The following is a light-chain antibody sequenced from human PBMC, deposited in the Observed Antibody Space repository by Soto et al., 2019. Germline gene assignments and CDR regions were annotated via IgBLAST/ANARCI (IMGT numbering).Light chain of an antibody. V-gene: IGKV1-6*01. CDR1: QDIRNV. CDR2: AAS. CDR3: LQDYNYPRT. J-gene: IGKJ1*01. Sequence: IQMTQSRYSMSSSVGERVTITCRAIQDIRNVLGWFQQKPGKAPKLLISAASFLQSGVPSRFSGSGSGTDFTLTISSLQPEDFATYYCLQDYNYPRTFGPGTKLDIK.